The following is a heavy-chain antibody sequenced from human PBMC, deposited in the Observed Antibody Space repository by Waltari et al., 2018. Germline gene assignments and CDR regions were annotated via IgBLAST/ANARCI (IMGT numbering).Heavy chain of an antibody. CDR2: SSSSSSYI. V-gene: IGHV3-21*03. CDR1: GFTFSSYS. CDR3: ARDSPHYDILTRLGY. Sequence: EVQLVESGGGLVKPGGSLRLSCAASGFTFSSYSMNWVRQAPGKGVEWVSSSSSSSSYIYYADSVKGRFTISRDNAKNSLYLQMNSLRAEDTAVYYCARDSPHYDILTRLGYWGQGTLVTVSS. J-gene: IGHJ4*02. D-gene: IGHD3-9*01.